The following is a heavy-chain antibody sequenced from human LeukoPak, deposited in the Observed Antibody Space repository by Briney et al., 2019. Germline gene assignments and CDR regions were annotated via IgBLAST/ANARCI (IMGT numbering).Heavy chain of an antibody. CDR1: GFTVSSNY. D-gene: IGHD3-22*01. CDR2: IYSGGST. CDR3: ARATARYYYDSSGYYSS. V-gene: IGHV3-53*05. J-gene: IGHJ4*02. Sequence: GGSLRLSCAASGFTVSSNYMSWVRQAPGKGLEWVSVIYSGGSTYYADSVKGRFTISRDNSKNTLYLQMNSLRAEDTAVYYCARATARYYYDSSGYYSSWGQGTLVTVSS.